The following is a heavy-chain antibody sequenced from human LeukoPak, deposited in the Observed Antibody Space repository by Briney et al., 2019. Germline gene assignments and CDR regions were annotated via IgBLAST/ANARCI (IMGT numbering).Heavy chain of an antibody. J-gene: IGHJ4*02. V-gene: IGHV5-51*01. D-gene: IGHD3-22*01. CDR2: IYPGDSDT. CDR1: GYSFTSYW. Sequence: GEPLKISCKGSGYSFTSYWIGWVRQMPGKGLDWMGIIYPGDSDTRYSPSFQGQVTISADKSISTAYLQWSSLKASDTAMYYCARRLIDYDSSGYYFDYWGQGTLVTVSS. CDR3: ARRLIDYDSSGYYFDY.